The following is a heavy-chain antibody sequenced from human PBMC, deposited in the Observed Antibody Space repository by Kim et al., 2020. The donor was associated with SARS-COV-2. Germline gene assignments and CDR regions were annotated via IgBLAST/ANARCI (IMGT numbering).Heavy chain of an antibody. CDR2: ISSSGSHI. J-gene: IGHJ3*02. D-gene: IGHD5-12*01. V-gene: IGHV3-21*06. CDR1: GFTFNYYS. Sequence: GGSLRLSCAASGFTFNYYSMNWVRQAPGKGLEWVSSISSSGSHIYYVDSVRGRFTISRDNAKNSLYLQMNSLRAEDTAVYYCARARGWLREGADVFDIWGQGTMVAVSS. CDR3: ARARGWLREGADVFDI.